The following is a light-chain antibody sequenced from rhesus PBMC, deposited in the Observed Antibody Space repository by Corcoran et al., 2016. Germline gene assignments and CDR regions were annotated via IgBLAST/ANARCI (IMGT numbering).Light chain of an antibody. CDR2: EVT. V-gene: IGLV2-13*03. J-gene: IGLJ1*01. Sequence: QAAPTQPPSVSGSPGQSVTISCTGTSSDVGGYNRVSWYQQVPGKAPKLMIFEVTKRPSGVSNRFSGSKSGNTASLTISGLQAEDEADYYCSSYANSVPFIFGSGTRLTVL. CDR3: SSYANSVPFI. CDR1: SSDVGGYNR.